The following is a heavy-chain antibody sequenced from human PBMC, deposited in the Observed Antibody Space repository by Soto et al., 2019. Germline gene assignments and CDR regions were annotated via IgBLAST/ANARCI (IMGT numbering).Heavy chain of an antibody. CDR3: AKDLRYFDLDY. CDR2: ISYDGSNK. Sequence: HPGGSLRLSCAASGFTFSSYGMHWVRQAPGKGLEWVAVISYDGSNKYYADSVKGRFTISRDNSKNTLYLQMNSLRAEDTAVYYCAKDLRYFDLDYWGQGTLVTVSS. J-gene: IGHJ4*02. V-gene: IGHV3-30*18. D-gene: IGHD3-9*01. CDR1: GFTFSSYG.